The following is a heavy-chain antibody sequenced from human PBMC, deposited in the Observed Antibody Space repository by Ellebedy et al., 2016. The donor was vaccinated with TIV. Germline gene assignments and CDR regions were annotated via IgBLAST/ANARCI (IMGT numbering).Heavy chain of an antibody. V-gene: IGHV4-4*02. CDR3: ASSPSGYSFGLFDY. Sequence: SETLSLTXAVSGGSISSNNWWSWVRQPPGKGLGWIGDIYHSGSTNYNPSLRSRVTMSVDKSKNQFSLKLSSVTAADTAVYYCASSPSGYSFGLFDYWGQGTLVTVSS. CDR1: GGSISSNNW. J-gene: IGHJ4*02. CDR2: IYHSGST. D-gene: IGHD5-18*01.